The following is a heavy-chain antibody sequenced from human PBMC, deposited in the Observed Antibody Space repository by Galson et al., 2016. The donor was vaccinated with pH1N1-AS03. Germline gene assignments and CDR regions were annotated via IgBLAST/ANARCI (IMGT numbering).Heavy chain of an antibody. V-gene: IGHV3-30*04. CDR1: GFPFSSYT. CDR3: ARDLGPPMGYSYGYGPLAY. Sequence: SLRLSCAASGFPFSSYTMHWVRQAPGKGLDWVAVVSYDGNHKYYADSVKGRFTISRDHSKNTLYLQLNSLRPEDTAVYYWARDLGPPMGYSYGYGPLAYWGQGTLVTVSS. D-gene: IGHD5-18*01. CDR2: VSYDGNHK. J-gene: IGHJ4*02.